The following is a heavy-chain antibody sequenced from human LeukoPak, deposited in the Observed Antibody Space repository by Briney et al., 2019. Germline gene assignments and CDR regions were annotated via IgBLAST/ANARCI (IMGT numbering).Heavy chain of an antibody. CDR3: ARDGCSSAGTRSGGSCFDLY. CDR1: GGTFSSYA. CDR2: IIPIFGTA. D-gene: IGHD2-15*01. J-gene: IGHJ4*02. Sequence: ASVKVSCKASGGTFSSYAISWVRQAPGQGLEWMGRIIPIFGTANYAQKFQGRVTITTDESTSTAYMELSSLRSEGTAVSYCARDGCSSAGTRSGGSCFDLYWGQGTLVTVSS. V-gene: IGHV1-69*05.